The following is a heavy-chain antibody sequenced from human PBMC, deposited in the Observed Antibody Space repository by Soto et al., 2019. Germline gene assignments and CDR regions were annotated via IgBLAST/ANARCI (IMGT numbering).Heavy chain of an antibody. D-gene: IGHD1-26*01. CDR2: INAGNGNT. J-gene: IGHJ5*02. Sequence: ASVKVSCKASGYTFTSYAMHWVRQAPGQRLEWMGWINAGNGNTKYSQKFQGRVTITRDTSASTAYMELSSLRSEDTAVYYCARVIVGARTLDPWGQGTLVTVSS. V-gene: IGHV1-3*01. CDR1: GYTFTSYA. CDR3: ARVIVGARTLDP.